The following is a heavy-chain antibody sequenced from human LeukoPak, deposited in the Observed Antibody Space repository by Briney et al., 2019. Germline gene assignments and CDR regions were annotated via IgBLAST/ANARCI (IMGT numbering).Heavy chain of an antibody. V-gene: IGHV3-23*01. CDR3: AKSAKGYDFWSGYGFDY. CDR1: GFTLSSYA. J-gene: IGHJ4*02. CDR2: ISGSGGST. Sequence: GGSLRLSCAASGFTLSSYAMSWVRQAPGKGLEWVSAISGSGGSTYYADSVKGRFTISRDNSKNTLYLQMNSLRAEDTAVYYCAKSAKGYDFWSGYGFDYWGQGTLVTVSS. D-gene: IGHD3-3*01.